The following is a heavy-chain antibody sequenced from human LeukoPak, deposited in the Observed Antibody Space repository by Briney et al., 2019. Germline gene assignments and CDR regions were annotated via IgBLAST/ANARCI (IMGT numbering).Heavy chain of an antibody. D-gene: IGHD4-11*01. CDR1: GFTFSSYA. CDR2: ISGSGGST. CDR3: AKNTVTPSRTWYYFDS. V-gene: IGHV3-23*01. Sequence: PGGSLRLSCAASGFTFSSYAMSWVRQAPGKGLEWVSAISGSGGSTYYADSVKGRFTISRDNSKNTLYLQMNSLRAEDTAVYYCAKNTVTPSRTWYYFDSWGQGTLVTVSS. J-gene: IGHJ4*02.